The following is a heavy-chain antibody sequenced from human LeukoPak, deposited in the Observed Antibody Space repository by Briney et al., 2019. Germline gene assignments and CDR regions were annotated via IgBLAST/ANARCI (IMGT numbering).Heavy chain of an antibody. CDR3: ARERSGGYTYVF. CDR2: IYHSGRT. V-gene: IGHV4-4*02. J-gene: IGHJ4*02. CDR1: GGSISSGNW. Sequence: SGTLSLTCAVSGGSISSGNWWTWVRLPPGKGLEWIGEIYHSGRTNYNPSLKSRVTISVDKSKNQFSLKLTSVTAADTAVYYCARERSGGYTYVFWGQGILVTVSS. D-gene: IGHD5-18*01.